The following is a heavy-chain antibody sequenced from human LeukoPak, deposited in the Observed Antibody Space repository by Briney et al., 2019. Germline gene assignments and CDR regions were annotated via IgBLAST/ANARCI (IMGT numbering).Heavy chain of an antibody. CDR1: GFTVSSNY. CDR2: IYSGGST. V-gene: IGHV3-53*01. Sequence: GGSLRLSCAASGFTVSSNYMSWVRQAPGKGLEWVSVIYSGGSTYYADSVKGRFTISRDNSKNTLYLQMNSLRAEDTAVYYCAKVRSSSWYGLDYFDYWGQGTLVTVSS. CDR3: AKVRSSSWYGLDYFDY. D-gene: IGHD6-13*01. J-gene: IGHJ4*02.